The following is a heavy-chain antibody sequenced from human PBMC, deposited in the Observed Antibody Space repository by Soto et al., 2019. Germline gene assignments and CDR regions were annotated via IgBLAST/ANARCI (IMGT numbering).Heavy chain of an antibody. CDR1: GFTFSSYW. D-gene: IGHD7-27*01. CDR3: ASEPWVPHYYYYYMDV. Sequence: PGGSLRLSCAASGFTFSSYWMHWVRQAPGKGLVWVSRINSDGSSTSYADSVKGRFTISRDNAKNTLYLQMNSLRAEDTAVYYCASEPWVPHYYYYYMDVWGKGTTVTVSS. J-gene: IGHJ6*03. V-gene: IGHV3-74*01. CDR2: INSDGSST.